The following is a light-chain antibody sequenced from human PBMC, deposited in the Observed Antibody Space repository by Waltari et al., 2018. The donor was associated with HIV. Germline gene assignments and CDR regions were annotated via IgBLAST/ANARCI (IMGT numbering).Light chain of an antibody. CDR2: GAS. V-gene: IGKV3-20*01. J-gene: IGKJ4*01. Sequence: EIVLTQSPGTLSLSPGERATLSCRASQSVRSASLAWYQQKPGQAPRLLIFGASSPAPGIPDRFSGSGAVTDFILTISRLEPEDCAVYYCQQYAASPLTFGGGTRVEIK. CDR1: QSVRSAS. CDR3: QQYAASPLT.